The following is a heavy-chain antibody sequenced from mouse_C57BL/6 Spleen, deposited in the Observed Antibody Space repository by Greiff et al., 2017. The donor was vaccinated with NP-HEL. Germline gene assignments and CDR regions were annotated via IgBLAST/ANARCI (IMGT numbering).Heavy chain of an antibody. J-gene: IGHJ4*01. CDR2: IYPRSGNT. V-gene: IGHV1-81*01. Sequence: QVQLKESGAELARPGASVKLSCKASGYTFTSYGISWVKQRTGQGLEWIGEIYPRSGNTYYNEKFKGKATLTADKSSSTAYMELRSLTSEDSAVYFCARVYYGSSYVGYAMDYWGQGTSVTVSS. CDR1: GYTFTSYG. CDR3: ARVYYGSSYVGYAMDY. D-gene: IGHD1-1*01.